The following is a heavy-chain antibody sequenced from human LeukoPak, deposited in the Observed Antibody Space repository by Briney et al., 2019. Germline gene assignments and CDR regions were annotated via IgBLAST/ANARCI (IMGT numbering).Heavy chain of an antibody. V-gene: IGHV4-61*01. Sequence: SETLSLTSTVFGGSVSSGTYYWSWIRQPPGKGLEWFGNVYNSGGTNYNPSLKSRVTISLDTSKNQFSLKLTSVTAADTAVYYCAREHNYGRFDYWGQGTLVVVSS. CDR3: AREHNYGRFDY. CDR1: GGSVSSGTYY. J-gene: IGHJ4*02. D-gene: IGHD4-17*01. CDR2: VYNSGGT.